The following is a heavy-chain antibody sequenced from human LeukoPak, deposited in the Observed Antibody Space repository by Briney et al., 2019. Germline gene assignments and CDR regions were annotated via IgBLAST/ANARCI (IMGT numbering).Heavy chain of an antibody. D-gene: IGHD1-26*01. Sequence: GGSLRLSCAASGFTFDDYAMHWVRQAPGKGLEWVSGISWNSGSIGYADSVKGRFTISRDNAKNSLYLQMNSLRAEDTALYYCATLVGATRDYWDQGTLVTVSS. CDR1: GFTFDDYA. V-gene: IGHV3-9*01. CDR2: ISWNSGSI. CDR3: ATLVGATRDY. J-gene: IGHJ4*02.